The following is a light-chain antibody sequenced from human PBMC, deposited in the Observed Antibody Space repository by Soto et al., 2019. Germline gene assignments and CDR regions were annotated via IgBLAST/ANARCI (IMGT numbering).Light chain of an antibody. CDR3: SSYTSTSTLYV. J-gene: IGLJ1*01. CDR2: DVS. V-gene: IGLV2-14*03. Sequence: QSALTQPASVSGSPGQSITISCTGTSSDIGGYNYVSWYQQLPDKVPKLIIYDVSNRPSGVSDRFSGSKSGNAASLTISGLQAEDEADYYCSSYTSTSTLYVFGTGTKVTVL. CDR1: SSDIGGYNY.